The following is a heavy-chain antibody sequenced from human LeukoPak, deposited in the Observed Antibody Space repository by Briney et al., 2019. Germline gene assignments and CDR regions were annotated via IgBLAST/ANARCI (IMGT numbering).Heavy chain of an antibody. D-gene: IGHD3-10*01. V-gene: IGHV3-64*01. CDR3: AKGLPGFGDLLDVWNY. J-gene: IGHJ4*02. Sequence: PGGSLRLSCAASGFTFSSYGMSWVRQAPGKGLEYVSAISSNGGSTYYANSVKGRFTISRDNSKNTLYLQMGSLRAEDMAVYYCAKGLPGFGDLLDVWNYWGQGILVTVSS. CDR2: ISSNGGST. CDR1: GFTFSSYG.